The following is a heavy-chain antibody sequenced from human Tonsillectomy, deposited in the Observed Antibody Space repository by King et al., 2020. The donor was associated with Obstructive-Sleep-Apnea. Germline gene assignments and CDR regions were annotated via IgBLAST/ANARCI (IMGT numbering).Heavy chain of an antibody. CDR2: ISGSGGST. CDR1: GFTFSSYA. J-gene: IGHJ4*02. CDR3: AKDRASSSYYDSSGYYCFDY. Sequence: VQLVESGGGLVQPGGSLRLSCAASGFTFSSYAMSWVRQAPGKGLEWVSAISGSGGSTYYAGSVKGRFTISRDNSKNTLYLQMNSLRAEDTAVYYCAKDRASSSYYDSSGYYCFDYWGQGTLVTVSS. D-gene: IGHD3-22*01. V-gene: IGHV3-23*04.